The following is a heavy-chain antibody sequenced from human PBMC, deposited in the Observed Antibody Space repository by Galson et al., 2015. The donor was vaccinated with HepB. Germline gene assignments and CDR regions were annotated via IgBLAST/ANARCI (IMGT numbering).Heavy chain of an antibody. CDR1: GYKFPIYW. J-gene: IGHJ4*02. CDR3: ASGYTTRWSLQDY. V-gene: IGHV5-51*01. Sequence: QSGAEVKKPGESLKISCKGSGYKFPIYWIGWVRQMPGKGLEWMGTIYPGDSPGDSETRYSPSFQGQVTISADKSISTAYLQWNSLKASDTAIYYCASGYTTRWSLQDYWGRGTLVTVSS. D-gene: IGHD3-16*02. CDR2: IYPGDSPGDSET.